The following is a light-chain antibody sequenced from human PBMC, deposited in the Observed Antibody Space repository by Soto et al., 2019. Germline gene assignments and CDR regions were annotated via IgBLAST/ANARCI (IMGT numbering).Light chain of an antibody. CDR1: SSDVGGYNY. Sequence: QSVLNQPASVSGSPGQSITISCTGTSSDVGGYNYVSWYQQHPGKAPKLMIYDVSNRPSGVSNRFSGSESGNTASLTISGLQAEDEADYYCCSYTSSSTFVFGSVTKVTVL. V-gene: IGLV2-14*01. CDR2: DVS. CDR3: CSYTSSSTFV. J-gene: IGLJ1*01.